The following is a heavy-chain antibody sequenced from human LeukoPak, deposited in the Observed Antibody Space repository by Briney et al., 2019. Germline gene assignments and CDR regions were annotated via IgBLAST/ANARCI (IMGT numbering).Heavy chain of an antibody. Sequence: GPSVKVSCKASGYTFTSYDINWVRQATGQGLEWMGWMNPNSGNTGYAQKFQGRVTITRNTSISTAYMELSSLRSEDTAVYYCARIYYHDTSGPNWFDPWGQGTLVTVSS. J-gene: IGHJ5*02. D-gene: IGHD3-22*01. CDR3: ARIYYHDTSGPNWFDP. CDR2: MNPNSGNT. V-gene: IGHV1-8*01. CDR1: GYTFTSYD.